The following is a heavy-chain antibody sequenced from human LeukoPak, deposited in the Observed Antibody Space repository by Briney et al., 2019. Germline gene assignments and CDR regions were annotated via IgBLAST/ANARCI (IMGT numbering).Heavy chain of an antibody. CDR1: GFTFSSYA. J-gene: IGHJ4*02. V-gene: IGHV3-23*01. D-gene: IGHD3-10*01. CDR3: AVTWFGELLYPFDY. Sequence: GGSLRLSCAASGFTFSSYAMSWVRQAPGKGLEWVSAISGSGGSTYYADSVKGRFTISRDNSKSTLYLQMNSLRAEDTAVYYCAVTWFGELLYPFDYWGQGTLVTVSS. CDR2: ISGSGGST.